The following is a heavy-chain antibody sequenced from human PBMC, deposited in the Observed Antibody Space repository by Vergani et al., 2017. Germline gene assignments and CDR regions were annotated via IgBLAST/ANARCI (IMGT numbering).Heavy chain of an antibody. J-gene: IGHJ6*02. V-gene: IGHV3-23*01. CDR2: ISGSGGST. D-gene: IGHD4-17*01. CDR3: AKDRGYGDFSGNYYGMDV. Sequence: EVQLLESGGGLVQPGGSLRLSCAASGFTFSSYAMSWVRQAPGKGLEWVSAISGSGGSTYYADSVKGRFTISRVNSKNTLYLQMNSLRAEDTAVYYCAKDRGYGDFSGNYYGMDVWGQGTTVTVSS. CDR1: GFTFSSYA.